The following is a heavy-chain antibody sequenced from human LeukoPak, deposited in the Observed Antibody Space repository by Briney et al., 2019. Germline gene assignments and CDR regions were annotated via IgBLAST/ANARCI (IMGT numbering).Heavy chain of an antibody. J-gene: IGHJ4*02. V-gene: IGHV4-39*07. D-gene: IGHD3-3*01. Sequence: SETLSLTCTVSGGSISSSSYYWGWVRQPPGTGLEWIGSIYYSGSTYYNPSLKSRVTISVDTSKNQFSLKLSSVTAADTAVYYCAREAHYDFWSGYSYYFDYWGQGTLVTVSS. CDR1: GGSISSSSYY. CDR3: AREAHYDFWSGYSYYFDY. CDR2: IYYSGST.